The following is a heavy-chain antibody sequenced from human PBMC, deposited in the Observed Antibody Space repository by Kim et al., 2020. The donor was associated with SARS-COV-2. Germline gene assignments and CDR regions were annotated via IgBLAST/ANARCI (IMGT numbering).Heavy chain of an antibody. Sequence: GGSLRLSCAASGFTFSSYSMNWVRQAPGKGLEWVSSISSSSSYIYYADSVKGRFTISRDNAKNSLYLQMNSLRAEDTAVYYCARDRVTGDSVGVHYYYYGMDVWGQGTTVTVSS. J-gene: IGHJ6*02. CDR3: ARDRVTGDSVGVHYYYYGMDV. CDR1: GFTFSSYS. D-gene: IGHD7-27*01. CDR2: ISSSSSYI. V-gene: IGHV3-21*01.